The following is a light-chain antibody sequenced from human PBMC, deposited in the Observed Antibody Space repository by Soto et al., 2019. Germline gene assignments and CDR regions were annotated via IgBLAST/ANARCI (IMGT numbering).Light chain of an antibody. CDR3: QQYGSSPIT. CDR2: GAS. V-gene: IGKV3-20*01. CDR1: QSVSSSY. Sequence: EIVLTPSPGSPSLSPGARATLSCRASQSVSSSYLAWYQQKPGQAPRLLIYGASSRATGIPARFSGSGSGTDFTLTISRLDPEDFAVYYCQQYGSSPITFGPGTKVEIK. J-gene: IGKJ3*01.